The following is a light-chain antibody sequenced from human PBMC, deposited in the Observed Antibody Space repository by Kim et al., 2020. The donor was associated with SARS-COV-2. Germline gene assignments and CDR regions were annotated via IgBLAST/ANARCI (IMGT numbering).Light chain of an antibody. CDR2: DAS. V-gene: IGKV3-15*01. J-gene: IGKJ4*01. Sequence: VSPGERATLSCRVSQSVAPNLAWYQQKPGQTPRLVIYDASTRATGISARFSGSGSGTEFTLTISSLQSEDFAVYYCQHYTNWPLTFGGGTKVDIK. CDR3: QHYTNWPLT. CDR1: QSVAPN.